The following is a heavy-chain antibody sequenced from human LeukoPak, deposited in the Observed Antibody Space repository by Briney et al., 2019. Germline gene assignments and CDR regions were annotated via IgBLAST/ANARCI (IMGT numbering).Heavy chain of an antibody. D-gene: IGHD3-10*01. CDR3: ARELFDFDY. CDR1: GFTFDNFA. V-gene: IGHV3-23*01. CDR2: ITGSGGST. Sequence: GGSLRLSCAPSGFTFDNFAMTWVRQAPGKGLEWVSEITGSGGSTYYADSVKGRFTISRDNSKTTLYLQMNSLRAEDTAIYYCARELFDFDYWGQGTLVTVSS. J-gene: IGHJ4*02.